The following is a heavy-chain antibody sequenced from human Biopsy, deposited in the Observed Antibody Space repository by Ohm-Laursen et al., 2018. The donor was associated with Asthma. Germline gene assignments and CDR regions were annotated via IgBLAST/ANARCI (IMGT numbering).Heavy chain of an antibody. CDR2: INAGNGNT. J-gene: IGHJ3*01. D-gene: IGHD3-9*01. Sequence: GASVKVSCKASGYTFINYAIHWVRQAPGQRLEWMGWINAGNGNTKYSQKFQGRVTISRDTSASTAYMDLSSLRSEDTAVYYCARTYYDFLTGQVDDAFALWGQGTMVTVSS. CDR1: GYTFINYA. V-gene: IGHV1-3*01. CDR3: ARTYYDFLTGQVDDAFAL.